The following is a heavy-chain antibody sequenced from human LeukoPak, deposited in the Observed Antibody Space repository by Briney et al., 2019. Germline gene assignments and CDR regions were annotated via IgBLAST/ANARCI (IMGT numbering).Heavy chain of an antibody. V-gene: IGHV3-23*01. CDR3: ARESVLRYFDWLDY. CDR2: VNSDGGSA. Sequence: PGGSLRLSCAASGFTFSNYAMTWVRQAPGKGLEWVSGVNSDGGSAYYADSVKGRFTISRDNAKNSLYLQMNSLRAEDTAVYYCARESVLRYFDWLDYWGQGTLVNVSS. D-gene: IGHD3-9*01. J-gene: IGHJ4*02. CDR1: GFTFSNYA.